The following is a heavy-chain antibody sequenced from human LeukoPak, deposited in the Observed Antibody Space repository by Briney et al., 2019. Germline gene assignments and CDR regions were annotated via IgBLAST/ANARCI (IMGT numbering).Heavy chain of an antibody. Sequence: ASVKVSCTASGYTFTGYYMHWVRQAPGQGLEWMGWINPNSGGTNYAQKFQGRVTMTRDTSISTAYMELSRLRSDDTAVYYCAREREGIDGYNFDYWGQGTLVTVSS. J-gene: IGHJ4*02. CDR2: INPNSGGT. CDR1: GYTFTGYY. V-gene: IGHV1-2*02. D-gene: IGHD5-24*01. CDR3: AREREGIDGYNFDY.